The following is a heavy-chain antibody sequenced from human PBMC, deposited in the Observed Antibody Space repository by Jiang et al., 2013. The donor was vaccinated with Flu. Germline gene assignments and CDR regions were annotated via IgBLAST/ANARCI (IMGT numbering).Heavy chain of an antibody. J-gene: IGHJ5*02. Sequence: GPGLVKPSQTLSLTCTVSGDSISSGTYYWSWIRQPAGKGLEWIGRIYTSGSTNYNPSLKSRVTISVDTSKNQFSLKLSSVTAADTAVYYCARGSGQLWYQWPIRWFDPWGQGTLVTVSS. V-gene: IGHV4-61*02. CDR3: ARGSGQLWYQWPIRWFDP. D-gene: IGHD5-18*01. CDR1: GDSISSGTYY. CDR2: IYTSGST.